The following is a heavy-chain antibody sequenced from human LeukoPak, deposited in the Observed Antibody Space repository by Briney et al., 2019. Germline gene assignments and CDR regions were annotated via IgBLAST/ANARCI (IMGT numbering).Heavy chain of an antibody. CDR3: AREGIVDTMTGVVYGDYPLDY. D-gene: IGHD5-12*01. V-gene: IGHV1-2*02. J-gene: IGHJ4*02. Sequence: ASVKVSCKASGYTFTGYYMHWVRQAPGQGLEWMGWINPNSGGTNYAQKFQGRVTMTRDTSISTAYMELSRLRSDDTAVYYCAREGIVDTMTGVVYGDYPLDYWGQGTLVTVSS. CDR2: INPNSGGT. CDR1: GYTFTGYY.